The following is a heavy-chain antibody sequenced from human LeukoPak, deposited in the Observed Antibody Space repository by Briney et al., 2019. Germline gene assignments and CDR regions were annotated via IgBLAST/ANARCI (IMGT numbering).Heavy chain of an antibody. V-gene: IGHV4-39*01. D-gene: IGHD4-17*01. CDR2: IYYSGNT. Sequence: PSETLSLTCTVSGGSISSSNYYWGWIRQPPGKGLEWIGTIYYSGNTYYNPSLKSRVSISVDTSKNQFSLTLSSVTAADTAVYYCARQSYGDYFDYWGQGTLVTVSS. J-gene: IGHJ4*02. CDR3: ARQSYGDYFDY. CDR1: GGSISSSNYY.